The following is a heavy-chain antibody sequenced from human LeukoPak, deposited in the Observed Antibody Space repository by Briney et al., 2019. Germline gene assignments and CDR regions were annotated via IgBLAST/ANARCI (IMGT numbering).Heavy chain of an antibody. Sequence: SETLSLLWAVSCGSISSSGYSWNWPRQPPGKGLEWIGGIYHSGTTDYNPALKSRVTISVEWLKNQLSLNLNSATAADTAVYYCSREGDSGSYLYWGEGSLVTVSS. J-gene: IGHJ4*02. CDR3: SREGDSGSYLY. V-gene: IGHV4-30-2*01. D-gene: IGHD1-26*01. CDR1: CGSISSSGYS. CDR2: IYHSGTT.